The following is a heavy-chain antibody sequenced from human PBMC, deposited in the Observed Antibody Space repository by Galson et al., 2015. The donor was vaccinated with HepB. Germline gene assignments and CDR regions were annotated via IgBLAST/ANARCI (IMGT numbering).Heavy chain of an antibody. CDR1: GCTFSSYA. CDR3: ASLPSVVVSIGSPSDY. D-gene: IGHD3-22*01. V-gene: IGHV1-69*01. CDR2: IIPIFGTE. J-gene: IGHJ4*02. Sequence: SVKLSCKASGCTFSSYAISWVRQAPGQGLEWVGGIIPIFGTENYAQKFQGRVTITADESTSTAYMELSSLRSEDTAVYYCASLPSVVVSIGSPSDYWGQGTLVTVSS.